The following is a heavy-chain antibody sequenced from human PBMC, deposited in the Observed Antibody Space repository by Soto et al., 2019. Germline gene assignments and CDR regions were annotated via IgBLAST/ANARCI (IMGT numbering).Heavy chain of an antibody. Sequence: PSETLSLTCTVSGGSISSSSYYWGWIRQPPGKGLEWIGSIYYSGSTYYNPSLKSRVTISVDTSKNQFSLKLSSVTAADTAVYYCARHIVVVPAAMKGVYYFDYWGQGTLVTVSS. V-gene: IGHV4-39*01. D-gene: IGHD2-2*01. CDR3: ARHIVVVPAAMKGVYYFDY. CDR1: GGSISSSSYY. J-gene: IGHJ4*02. CDR2: IYYSGST.